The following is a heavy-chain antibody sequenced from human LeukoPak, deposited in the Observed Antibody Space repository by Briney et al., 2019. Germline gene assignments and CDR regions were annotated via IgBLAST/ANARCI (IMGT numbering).Heavy chain of an antibody. V-gene: IGHV4-30-4*08. CDR3: ARVGSSTSGGGVDAFDI. D-gene: IGHD2-2*01. CDR2: IYYSGST. CDR1: GGSISSGDYY. Sequence: SETLSLTCTVSGGSISSGDYYWSWIRQPPGKGLEWIGYIYYSGSTYYNPSLKSRVTISVDTSKNQFSLKLSSVTAADTAVYYCARVGSSTSGGGVDAFDIWGQGTMVTVSS. J-gene: IGHJ3*02.